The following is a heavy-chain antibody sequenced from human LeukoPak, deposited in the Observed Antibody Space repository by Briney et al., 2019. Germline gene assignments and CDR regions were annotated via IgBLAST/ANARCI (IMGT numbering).Heavy chain of an antibody. V-gene: IGHV3-11*01. J-gene: IGHJ4*02. CDR3: AKGRAYGSGSYPFDY. Sequence: GGSLRLSCAASGFTFSDYYMSWIRQAPGKGLEWVSYMSSSGSTIYYADSVKGRFTISRDNAKNSLYLQMNSLRAEDTAVYYCAKGRAYGSGSYPFDYWGQGTLVTVSS. D-gene: IGHD3-10*01. CDR1: GFTFSDYY. CDR2: MSSSGSTI.